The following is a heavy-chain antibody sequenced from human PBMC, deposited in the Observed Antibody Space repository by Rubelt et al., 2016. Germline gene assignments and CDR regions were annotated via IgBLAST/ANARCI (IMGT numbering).Heavy chain of an antibody. CDR2: ISWDGGST. V-gene: IGHV3-43D*03. CDR1: GFTFDDYA. D-gene: IGHD6-6*01. CDR3: AKSSSSARLFYYLDY. Sequence: VQLVESGGVVVQPGGSLRLSCAASGFTFDDYAMHWVRQAPGEGLEWVSLISWDGGSTYYADSVKGRFTISRDNSKNSLYLQMNSLRAEDTALYYCAKSSSSARLFYYLDYWGQGTLVTVSS. J-gene: IGHJ4*02.